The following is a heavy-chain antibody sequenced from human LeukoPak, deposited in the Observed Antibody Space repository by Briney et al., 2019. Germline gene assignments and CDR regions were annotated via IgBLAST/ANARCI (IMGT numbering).Heavy chain of an antibody. CDR1: GYSFTSYW. Sequence: GESLKISCKGSGYSFTSYWIGWVRQMPGKGLEWMGIIYPGDSDNRYSPSFQGQVTISADKSISTAYLQWSSLKASDTAMYYCASRDIVVVPADRSYYYMDVWGKGTTVTVSS. CDR2: IYPGDSDN. CDR3: ASRDIVVVPADRSYYYMDV. D-gene: IGHD2-2*01. J-gene: IGHJ6*03. V-gene: IGHV5-51*01.